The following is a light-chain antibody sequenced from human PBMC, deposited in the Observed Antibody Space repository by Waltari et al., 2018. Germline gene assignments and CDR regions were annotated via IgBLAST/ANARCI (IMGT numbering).Light chain of an antibody. CDR1: RLRNYY. Sequence: SSELTQDPAVSVALGQTVRITCQGDRLRNYYASWYQQKPGQAPVLVIYGNNDRPSGIPDRFAGYSSRSTAYLPTTGAQSEDEADYCCNSRDSSGNLVVFGGGTKLTVL. J-gene: IGLJ2*01. V-gene: IGLV3-19*01. CDR3: NSRDSSGNLVV. CDR2: GNN.